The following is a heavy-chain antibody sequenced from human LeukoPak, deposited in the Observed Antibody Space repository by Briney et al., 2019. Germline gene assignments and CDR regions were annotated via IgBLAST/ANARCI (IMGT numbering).Heavy chain of an antibody. V-gene: IGHV3-74*01. CDR1: GFTFSTYW. J-gene: IGHJ4*02. CDR3: ARLAGVHDYSNYGQFDY. D-gene: IGHD4-11*01. Sequence: GGSLRLSCAASGFTFSTYWMHWVRQAPGKGLVWVSRITSDGSDISYADSVKGRFTISRDNAKNSLYLQMNSLRAEDTAVYYCARLAGVHDYSNYGQFDYWGQGTLVTVSS. CDR2: ITSDGSDI.